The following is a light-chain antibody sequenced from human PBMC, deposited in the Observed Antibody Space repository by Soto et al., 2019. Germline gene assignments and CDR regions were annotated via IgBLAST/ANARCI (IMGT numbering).Light chain of an antibody. V-gene: IGKV3-20*01. Sequence: EIVLTQSPGTLSLSPGEGATLSCRASQTFSNSFLSWFQQIPGQAPRLLIYGAYMRATGIPDRFSGSGSGTDFTLTISRLEPEDFAVYYCQQCGSSSTFGQGTRLEIK. J-gene: IGKJ5*01. CDR2: GAY. CDR1: QTFSNSF. CDR3: QQCGSSST.